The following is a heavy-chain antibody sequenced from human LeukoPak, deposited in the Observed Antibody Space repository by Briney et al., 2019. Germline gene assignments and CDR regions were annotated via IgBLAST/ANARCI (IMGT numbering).Heavy chain of an antibody. CDR1: GGTFSSYA. CDR2: IIPIFGTA. CDR3: ARCSGRLSGPPDY. V-gene: IGHV1-69*13. D-gene: IGHD5-12*01. J-gene: IGHJ4*02. Sequence: SVKVSCKASGGTFSSYAISWVRQAPGQGLEWMGGIIPIFGTANYAQKFQGRVTITADESTSTAYMELSSLRSEDTAVYYCARCSGRLSGPPDYWGQGTLVSVSS.